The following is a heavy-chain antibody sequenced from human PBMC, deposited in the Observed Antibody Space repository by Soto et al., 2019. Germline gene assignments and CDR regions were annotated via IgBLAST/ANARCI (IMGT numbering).Heavy chain of an antibody. D-gene: IGHD5-18*01. CDR3: ARASSTRGYSYGYWFDP. J-gene: IGHJ5*02. V-gene: IGHV4-31*03. CDR2: IYYSGST. CDR1: GGSISSGGYY. Sequence: QVQLQESGPGLVKPSQTLSLTCTVSGGSISSGGYYWSWIRQHPGKGLEWIGYIYYSGSTYYNPSLKSRVTISGDTSKNQFSLKRSPVTAADTAVYYCARASSTRGYSYGYWFDPWGQGTLVTVSS.